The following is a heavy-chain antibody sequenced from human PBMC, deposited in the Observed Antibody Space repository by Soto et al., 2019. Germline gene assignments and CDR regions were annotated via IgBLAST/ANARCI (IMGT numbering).Heavy chain of an antibody. CDR2: IYYSDSISYSGTT. CDR3: ARVPLPNPTLFGLDV. Sequence: QVQLQESGPGLVKPSQTLSLTCTVSGGSINSGGHFWSWIRQRPGKGLEWIGYIYYSDSISYSGTTYYSPSLKSRFTILLDTSKNQFSLRLSSLTAADTAVYYCARVPLPNPTLFGLDVWGQGTTVTFSS. J-gene: IGHJ6*01. V-gene: IGHV4-31*03. D-gene: IGHD3-9*01. CDR1: GGSINSGGHF.